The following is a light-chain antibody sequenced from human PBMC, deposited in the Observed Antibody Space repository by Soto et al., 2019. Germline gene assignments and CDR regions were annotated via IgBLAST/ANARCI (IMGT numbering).Light chain of an antibody. CDR2: AAS. J-gene: IGKJ2*01. CDR1: QGIRDS. Sequence: DIQMTQSPSSLSASVGDRVTITCRASQGIRDSLAWYQQKPGKAPKRLIYAASSLDGGVPSRFSGSGSETDFTLTISSLRPEDFATYYCLQYNNYLYTFGQGTKLEIK. V-gene: IGKV1-17*01. CDR3: LQYNNYLYT.